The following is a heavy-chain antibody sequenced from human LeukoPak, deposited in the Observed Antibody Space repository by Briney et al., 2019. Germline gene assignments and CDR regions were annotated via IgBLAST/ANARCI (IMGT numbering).Heavy chain of an antibody. J-gene: IGHJ4*02. V-gene: IGHV3-66*02. Sequence: GGSLRLSCAASGFTVSSNYMSWVRQAPGKGLEWVSVIYSGGSTYYADSVKGRFTISRDNSKNTLYLQMNSLRAEDTAVYYFARDLWFGELLGYWGQGTLVTVSS. CDR2: IYSGGST. CDR3: ARDLWFGELLGY. D-gene: IGHD3-10*01. CDR1: GFTVSSNY.